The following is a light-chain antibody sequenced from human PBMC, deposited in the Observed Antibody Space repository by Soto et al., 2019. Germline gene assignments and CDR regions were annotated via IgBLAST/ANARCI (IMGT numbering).Light chain of an antibody. CDR3: QQSYSTPLT. J-gene: IGKJ4*01. CDR1: HDIRND. Sequence: DFQMAQSPSSLSASVGDRVTITCRASHDIRNDLGWYQQKPGKAPELLIYAVSNLQPGVPSRFSGRGTGTEFTLIINSLHPDDIAVYYCQQSYSTPLTFGGGTKVQIK. V-gene: IGKV1-39*01. CDR2: AVS.